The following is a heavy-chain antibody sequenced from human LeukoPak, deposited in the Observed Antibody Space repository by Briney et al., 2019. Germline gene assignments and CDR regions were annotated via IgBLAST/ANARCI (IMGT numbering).Heavy chain of an antibody. J-gene: IGHJ4*02. D-gene: IGHD2-15*01. Sequence: GRSLRLSCSASGFTFSSYAMHWVRQAPGKGLEYVSAISSNGGSTYYADSVKGRFTVSRDNSKNTLYLQMSSLRAEDTAVYYCAMHCSGGTCYSSFDYWGQGTLVTVSS. CDR2: ISSNGGST. V-gene: IGHV3-64D*06. CDR3: AMHCSGGTCYSSFDY. CDR1: GFTFSSYA.